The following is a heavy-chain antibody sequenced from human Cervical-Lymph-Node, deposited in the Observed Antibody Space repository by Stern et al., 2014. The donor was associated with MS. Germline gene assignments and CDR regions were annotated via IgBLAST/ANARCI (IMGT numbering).Heavy chain of an antibody. CDR3: ARVNILTGYYVFDF. D-gene: IGHD3-9*01. J-gene: IGHJ4*02. Sequence: VQLLESGGGVVQPGKSLRLSCVASESDFSNFAMHWLRPAPGKEMEWVAFLSYDGDNKYYRDSVKGRFTISRDNSQSTLFLHMNSLRVEDTAVYYCARVNILTGYYVFDFWGQGALVTVSS. CDR1: ESDFSNFA. V-gene: IGHV3-30-3*01. CDR2: LSYDGDNK.